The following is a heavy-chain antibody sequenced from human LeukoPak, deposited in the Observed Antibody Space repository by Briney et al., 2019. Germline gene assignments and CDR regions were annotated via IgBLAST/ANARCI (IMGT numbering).Heavy chain of an antibody. D-gene: IGHD2-15*01. V-gene: IGHV4-59*01. CDR3: AKDARMGPRRQPYYFDY. Sequence: SETLSLTCTVSGGSISSYYWSWIRQPPGKGLEWIGYIYYSGSTNYNPSLKSRVTISVDTSKNQFSLKLSSVTAADTAVYYCAKDARMGPRRQPYYFDYWGQGTLVTVSS. CDR1: GGSISSYY. J-gene: IGHJ4*02. CDR2: IYYSGST.